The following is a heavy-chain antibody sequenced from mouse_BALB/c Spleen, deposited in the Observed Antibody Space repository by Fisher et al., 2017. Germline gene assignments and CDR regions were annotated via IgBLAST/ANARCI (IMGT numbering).Heavy chain of an antibody. J-gene: IGHJ4*01. Sequence: QKFKGKATLTVDKSSSTAYMQFNSLTSEDSAVYYCARWGGDYWGQGTSVTVSS. V-gene: IGHV1-19*01. CDR3: ARWGGDY.